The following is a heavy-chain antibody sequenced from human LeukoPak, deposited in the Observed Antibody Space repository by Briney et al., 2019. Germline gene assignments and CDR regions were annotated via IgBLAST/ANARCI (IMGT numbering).Heavy chain of an antibody. J-gene: IGHJ5*02. V-gene: IGHV3-15*01. D-gene: IGHD1-26*01. CDR1: GFTLSNAW. CDR3: ATVQYSGSYFHGNWFDP. CDR2: IKIKTDGGTT. Sequence: GGSLRLSCAASGFTLSNAWMSWVRQAPGKGLEWVGRIKIKTDGGTTDYAASVKGRFTISRDDSKNTLYLQMSSLKTEDTAVYYCATVQYSGSYFHGNWFDPWGQGTLVTVSS.